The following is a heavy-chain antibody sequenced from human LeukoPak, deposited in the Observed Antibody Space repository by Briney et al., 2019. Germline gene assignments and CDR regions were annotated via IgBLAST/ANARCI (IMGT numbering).Heavy chain of an antibody. J-gene: IGHJ4*02. CDR1: GFTFSSYS. Sequence: PGGSLRLSCAASGFTFSSYSMNWVRQAPGKGLEWVSSISSSSSYIYYADSVKGLFTISRDNAKNSLYLQMNSLRAEDTAVYYCARVGYGDYYFDYWGQGTLVTVSS. D-gene: IGHD4-17*01. V-gene: IGHV3-21*01. CDR2: ISSSSSYI. CDR3: ARVGYGDYYFDY.